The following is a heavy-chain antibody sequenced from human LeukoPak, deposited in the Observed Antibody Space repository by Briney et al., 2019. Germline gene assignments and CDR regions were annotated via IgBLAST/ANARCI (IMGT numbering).Heavy chain of an antibody. CDR3: ARLRGFIDY. Sequence: GGSLRLSCAASGFIFSDYYMSWVRQAPGKGLEWVAYLNNIGSTIYHADSVKGRFTLSRDNAKNSLSLQMNSLRADDTAIYYCARLRGFIDYWGQGTVVTVSS. D-gene: IGHD3-10*01. CDR1: GFIFSDYY. J-gene: IGHJ4*02. CDR2: LNNIGSTI. V-gene: IGHV3-11*01.